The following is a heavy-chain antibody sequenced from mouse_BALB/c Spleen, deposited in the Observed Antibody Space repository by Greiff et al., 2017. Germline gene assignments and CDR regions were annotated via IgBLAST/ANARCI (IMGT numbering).Heavy chain of an antibody. D-gene: IGHD4-1*01. V-gene: IGHV2-9*02. CDR2: IWAGGST. CDR3: ARELTWSFFAY. J-gene: IGHJ3*01. CDR1: GFSLTRYG. Sequence: VHLVESGPGLVAPSQSLSITCTVSGFSLTRYGVHWVRQPPGKGLEWLGVIWAGGSTNYNSALMSRLSISKDNSKSQVFLKMNSLQTDDTAMYYCARELTWSFFAYWGQGTLVTVSA.